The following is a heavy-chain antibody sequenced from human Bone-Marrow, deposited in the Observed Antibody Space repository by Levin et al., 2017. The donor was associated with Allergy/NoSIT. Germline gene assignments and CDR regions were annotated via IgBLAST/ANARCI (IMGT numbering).Heavy chain of an antibody. D-gene: IGHD3-10*01. Sequence: GESLKISCVASGLSFRQSAMTWVRQAPGKGLEWVSTVRATGSHTYYADSVQGRFTISRDDSKNTLYLQMNSLRAEDTAVYYCAKMYYGSGTYGWFDSWGQGTPVTVSS. CDR1: GLSFRQSA. V-gene: IGHV3-23*01. J-gene: IGHJ5*01. CDR3: AKMYYGSGTYGWFDS. CDR2: VRATGSHT.